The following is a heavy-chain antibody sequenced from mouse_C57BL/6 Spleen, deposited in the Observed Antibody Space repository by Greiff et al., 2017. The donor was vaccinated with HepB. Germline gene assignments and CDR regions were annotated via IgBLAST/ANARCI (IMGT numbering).Heavy chain of an antibody. CDR1: GYAFSSSW. D-gene: IGHD2-3*01. V-gene: IGHV1-82*01. Sequence: QVQLQQSGPELVKPGASVKISCKASGYAFSSSWMNWVKQRPGKGLEWIGRIYPGDGDTNYNGKFKGKATLTADKSSSTAYMQLSSLTSEDSAVYFCARSMIYDGYPFAYWGQGTLVTVSA. CDR3: ARSMIYDGYPFAY. CDR2: IYPGDGDT. J-gene: IGHJ3*01.